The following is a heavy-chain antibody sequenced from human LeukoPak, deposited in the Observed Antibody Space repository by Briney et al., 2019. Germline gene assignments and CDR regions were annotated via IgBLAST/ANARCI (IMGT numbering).Heavy chain of an antibody. CDR2: IWYDGSNK. V-gene: IGHV3-33*01. CDR1: GFTFSSYG. J-gene: IGHJ5*02. Sequence: PGRSLRLSCAASGFTFSSYGMHWVRQAPGKGLEWVAVIWYDGSNKYCADSVKGRFTISRDNSKNTLYLQMNSLRAEDTAVYYCARDYYGSGSYHNWFDPGGQGTLVTVSA. CDR3: ARDYYGSGSYHNWFDP. D-gene: IGHD3-10*01.